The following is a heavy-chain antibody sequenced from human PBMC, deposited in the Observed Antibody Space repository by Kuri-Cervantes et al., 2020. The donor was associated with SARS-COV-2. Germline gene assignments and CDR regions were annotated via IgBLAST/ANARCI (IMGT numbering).Heavy chain of an antibody. D-gene: IGHD6-13*01. Sequence: GESLKISCAASGFTFNSYETNWVRQAPGKGLEWVSYISSSGSTIYYADSVKGRFTISRDNAKNSLYLQMNSLRAEDTAVYYCARVHSWDEYFDYWGQGTLVTVSS. CDR3: ARVHSWDEYFDY. J-gene: IGHJ4*02. CDR2: ISSSGSTI. CDR1: GFTFNSYE. V-gene: IGHV3-48*03.